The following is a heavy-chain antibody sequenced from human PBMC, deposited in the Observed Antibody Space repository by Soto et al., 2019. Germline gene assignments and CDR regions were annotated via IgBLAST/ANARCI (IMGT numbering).Heavy chain of an antibody. Sequence: SETLSLTCAVYGGSFSGYYWSWIRQPPGKGLEWIGEINHSGSTNYNPSLKSRVTISVDTSKNQSSLKLSSVTAADTAVYYCARGNRGSFYYYYMDVWGKATTVTVSS. J-gene: IGHJ6*03. D-gene: IGHD3-10*01. CDR2: INHSGST. CDR3: ARGNRGSFYYYYMDV. CDR1: GGSFSGYY. V-gene: IGHV4-34*01.